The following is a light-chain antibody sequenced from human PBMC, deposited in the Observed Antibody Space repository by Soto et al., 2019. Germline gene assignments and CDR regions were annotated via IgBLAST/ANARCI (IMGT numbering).Light chain of an antibody. J-gene: IGLJ3*02. CDR1: SSNIGSNT. CDR2: SNN. Sequence: QLVLTQPHSASGTPGQRVTISFSGSSSNIGSNTVNWYQQLPGTAPKLLIYSNNQRPSGVPDRFSGSKAGTSAALAISGLQSEDEAEYYCAAGYDRLNGGVVGGGTKLTVL. CDR3: AAGYDRLNGGV. V-gene: IGLV1-44*01.